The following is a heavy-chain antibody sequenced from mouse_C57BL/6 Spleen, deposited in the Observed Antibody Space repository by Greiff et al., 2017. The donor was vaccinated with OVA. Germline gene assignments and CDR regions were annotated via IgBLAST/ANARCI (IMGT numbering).Heavy chain of an antibody. Sequence: EVQRVESGGGLVKPGGSLKLSCAASGFTFSDYGMHWVRQAPEKGLEWVAYISSGSSTIYYADTVKGRFTISRDNAKNTLFLQMTSLRSEDTAMYYCARSYYDGSSYNYAMDYWGQGTSVTVSS. V-gene: IGHV5-17*01. D-gene: IGHD1-1*01. CDR3: ARSYYDGSSYNYAMDY. CDR2: ISSGSSTI. J-gene: IGHJ4*01. CDR1: GFTFSDYG.